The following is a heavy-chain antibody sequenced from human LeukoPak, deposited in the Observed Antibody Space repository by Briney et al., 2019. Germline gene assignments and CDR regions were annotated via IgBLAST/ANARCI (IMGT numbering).Heavy chain of an antibody. CDR2: IKQDGSEK. V-gene: IGHV3-7*01. J-gene: IGHJ4*02. CDR3: ARDGIYYYDSSLY. CDR1: GFTFSSYW. Sequence: PGGSLRLSCAASGFTFSSYWISWVRQAPGKGLEWVANIKQDGSEKYYVDSVKGRFTISRDNAKNSLYLQMNSLRAEDTAVYYRARDGIYYYDSSLYWGQGTLVTVSS. D-gene: IGHD3-22*01.